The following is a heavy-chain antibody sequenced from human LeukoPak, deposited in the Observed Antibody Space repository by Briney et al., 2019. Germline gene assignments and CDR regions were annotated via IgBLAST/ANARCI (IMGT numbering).Heavy chain of an antibody. Sequence: ASVKVSCKASRYTFTSYDINWVRQATGQGLEWMGWMNPNSGNTGYAQKFQGRVTMTRNTSISTAYMELSSLRSEDTAVYYCARGSTPRYSGYYYYYMDVWGKGTTVTISS. CDR2: MNPNSGNT. CDR1: RYTFTSYD. D-gene: IGHD5-12*01. CDR3: ARGSTPRYSGYYYYYMDV. J-gene: IGHJ6*03. V-gene: IGHV1-8*01.